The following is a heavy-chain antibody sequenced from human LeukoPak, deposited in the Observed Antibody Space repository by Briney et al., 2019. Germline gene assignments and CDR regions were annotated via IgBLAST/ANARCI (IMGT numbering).Heavy chain of an antibody. D-gene: IGHD2-2*01. V-gene: IGHV3-48*03. Sequence: GGSLRLSCEASGFTFSSYEMNWVRQAPGKGLEWVSYISSSGSAIYYADAVKGRFTISRDNAKNSLYLQMNSLRSEDTAVYYCARKYCSSISCLFDYWGQGTLVTVSS. CDR3: ARKYCSSISCLFDY. J-gene: IGHJ4*02. CDR1: GFTFSSYE. CDR2: ISSSGSAI.